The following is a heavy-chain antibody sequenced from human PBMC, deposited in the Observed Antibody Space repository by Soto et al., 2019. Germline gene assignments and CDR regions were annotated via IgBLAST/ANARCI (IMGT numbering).Heavy chain of an antibody. CDR2: IYYSGST. D-gene: IGHD6-6*01. Sequence: QVQLQESGPGLVKPSQTLSLTCTVSGGSISSGDYYWSWIRQPPGKGLEWIGYIYYSGSTYYSPSIKSRVTISVDTSKNQFSLKLRSVTAADTAVYYCARERPDGARLDPWGQGTLVTVSS. J-gene: IGHJ5*02. V-gene: IGHV4-30-4*01. CDR1: GGSISSGDYY. CDR3: ARERPDGARLDP.